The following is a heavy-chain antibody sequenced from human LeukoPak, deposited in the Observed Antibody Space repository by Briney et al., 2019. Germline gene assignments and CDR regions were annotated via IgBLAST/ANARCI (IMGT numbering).Heavy chain of an antibody. D-gene: IGHD2-2*01. Sequence: GGSLRLSCAASGFTFSSYWMSWVRQAPGKGLEWVANIKQDGSEKYYVDSVKGRFTISRDNAKNSLYLQMNSLRAEDTAVYYCARASRSTTYYYGMDVWGQGTTVTVSS. J-gene: IGHJ6*02. CDR1: GFTFSSYW. V-gene: IGHV3-7*04. CDR2: IKQDGSEK. CDR3: ARASRSTTYYYGMDV.